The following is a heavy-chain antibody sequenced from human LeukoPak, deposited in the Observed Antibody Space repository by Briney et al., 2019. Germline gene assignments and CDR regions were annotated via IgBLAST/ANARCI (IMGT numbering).Heavy chain of an antibody. CDR1: GYTFTGYY. CDR2: INPNSGGT. J-gene: IGHJ6*02. V-gene: IGHV1-2*02. D-gene: IGHD5-12*01. CDR3: ARVVATISDKFYGMDV. Sequence: GASVKVSCKASGYTFTGYYMHWVRQAPGQGLEWMGWINPNSGGTNCAQKFQGRVTMTRDTSISTAYMELSRLRSDDTAVYYCARVVATISDKFYGMDVWGQGTTVTVSS.